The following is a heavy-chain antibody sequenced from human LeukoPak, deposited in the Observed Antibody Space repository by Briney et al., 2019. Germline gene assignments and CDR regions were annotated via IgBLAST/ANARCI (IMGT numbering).Heavy chain of an antibody. CDR1: GFTFSTYT. CDR2: IGNNGGGI. Sequence: AGGSLRLSCAASGFTFSTYTMYWVRHPPGKRLEWVSIIGNNGGGIHYADSVRGRFTISRDNSKNALYLQMNSLRVEDTAVYYCAIDPNWGTHFWGQGVLATVSS. J-gene: IGHJ4*02. D-gene: IGHD7-27*01. V-gene: IGHV3-23*01. CDR3: AIDPNWGTHF.